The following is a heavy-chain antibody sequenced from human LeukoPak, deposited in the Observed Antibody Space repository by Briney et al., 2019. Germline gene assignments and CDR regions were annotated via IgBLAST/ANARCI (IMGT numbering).Heavy chain of an antibody. V-gene: IGHV4-31*03. Sequence: SETLSLTCTVSGGSISSGGYYWSWIRQHPGKGLEWIGYIYYSVSTYYNPSLKSRVTISVDTSKNQFSLKLSSVTAADTAVYYCARGYSYGSLGAFDIWGQGTMVTVSS. J-gene: IGHJ3*02. CDR1: GGSISSGGYY. CDR3: ARGYSYGSLGAFDI. CDR2: IYYSVST. D-gene: IGHD5-18*01.